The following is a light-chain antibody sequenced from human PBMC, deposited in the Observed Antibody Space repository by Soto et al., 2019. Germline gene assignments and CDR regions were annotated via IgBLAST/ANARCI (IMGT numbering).Light chain of an antibody. CDR2: DAT. CDR3: QQRSNWPPLT. CDR1: QSVFTY. V-gene: IGKV3-11*01. Sequence: ENVLTQSPATLSLSPGERATLSCRASQSVFTYLAWYQQKPGQAPRLLIYDATNRATGIPARFSGSGFGTDFTLTISSLEPEDFAVYYCQQRSNWPPLTFGGGTKVEIK. J-gene: IGKJ4*01.